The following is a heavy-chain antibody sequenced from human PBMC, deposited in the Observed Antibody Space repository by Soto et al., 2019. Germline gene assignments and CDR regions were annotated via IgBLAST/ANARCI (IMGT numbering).Heavy chain of an antibody. V-gene: IGHV3-21*01. CDR3: ARRSPSSSARLDDY. J-gene: IGHJ4*02. Sequence: EVQLVEAGGGLVKPGGSLRLSCAASGVTFSSYSLNLVRQAPGNGLEWVSSISSSSSYIYYADSVKGRFTISRDNAKNSLYLQMNILRAEDTAVYYCARRSPSSSARLDDYWGQGTLVTVSS. CDR1: GVTFSSYS. CDR2: ISSSSSYI. D-gene: IGHD6-6*01.